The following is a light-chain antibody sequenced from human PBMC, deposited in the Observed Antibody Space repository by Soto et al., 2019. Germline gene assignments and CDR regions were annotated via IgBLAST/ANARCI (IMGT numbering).Light chain of an antibody. Sequence: QSVLTQPPSVSGTPGQRVAISCSGGISNIGTNYVHWFQQLPGTAPMVLSNRDNQRPSGVPDRFSGSKSGTSASLAISGLRSEDEAEYYCAAWDDTVRSYVFGTGTKLTVL. J-gene: IGLJ1*01. CDR2: RDN. V-gene: IGLV1-47*01. CDR3: AAWDDTVRSYV. CDR1: ISNIGTNY.